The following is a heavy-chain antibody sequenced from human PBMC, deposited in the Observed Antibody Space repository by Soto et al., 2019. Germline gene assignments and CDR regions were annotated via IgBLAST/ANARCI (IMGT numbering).Heavy chain of an antibody. D-gene: IGHD1-26*01. CDR2: ISFDGSNK. CDR1: GFTFSSYA. CDR3: ARVDWAVGATIPSGFDY. V-gene: IGHV3-30-3*01. J-gene: IGHJ4*02. Sequence: QVQLVESGGGVVQPGRSLRLSCEVSGFTFSSYAMHWVRQAPGKGLEWVAVISFDGSNKYYADSVKGRITVSRDNSKNXXYLQMNSLRAEDTAVYYWARVDWAVGATIPSGFDYWGQGTLVTVSS.